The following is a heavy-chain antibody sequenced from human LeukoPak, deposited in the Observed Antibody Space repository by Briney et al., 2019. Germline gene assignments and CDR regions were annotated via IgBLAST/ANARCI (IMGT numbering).Heavy chain of an antibody. CDR2: ISAYNGNT. D-gene: IGHD6-13*01. CDR1: GYTFTSYG. V-gene: IGHV1-18*01. Sequence: GAPVKVSCKASGYTFTSYGISWVRQAPGQGLEWMGWISAYNGNTNYAQKLQGRVTMTTDTSTSTAYMELRSLRSDDTAVYYCARDSNRYSSSWYGYYYYYMDVWGKGTTVTVSS. J-gene: IGHJ6*03. CDR3: ARDSNRYSSSWYGYYYYYMDV.